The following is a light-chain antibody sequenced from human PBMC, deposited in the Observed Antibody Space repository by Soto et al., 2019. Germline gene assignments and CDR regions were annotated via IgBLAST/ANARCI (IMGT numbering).Light chain of an antibody. Sequence: EIVLTQSPGTLSLSPGERATLSCRASQSVSSSYLAWYQQKPGQAPRLLIYGASSRATCIPDRFSGSGSGSDFTLTISRLVPYDFAVYYCHRHGSSVTFGPGNKVDIK. J-gene: IGKJ3*01. V-gene: IGKV3-20*01. CDR1: QSVSSSY. CDR2: GAS. CDR3: HRHGSSVT.